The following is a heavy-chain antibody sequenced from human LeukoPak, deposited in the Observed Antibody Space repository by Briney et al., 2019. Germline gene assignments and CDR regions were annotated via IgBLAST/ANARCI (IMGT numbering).Heavy chain of an antibody. CDR3: ARRGVAAAGTRYNWFDP. CDR2: IYYSGST. V-gene: IGHV4-59*12. J-gene: IGHJ5*02. CDR1: GGSISSYY. D-gene: IGHD6-13*01. Sequence: PSETLSLTCTVSGGSISSYYWSWIRQPPGKGLEWIGYIYYSGSTNYNPSLKSRVTMSVDTSKNQFSLKLSSVTAADTAVYYCARRGVAAAGTRYNWFDPWGQGTLVTVSS.